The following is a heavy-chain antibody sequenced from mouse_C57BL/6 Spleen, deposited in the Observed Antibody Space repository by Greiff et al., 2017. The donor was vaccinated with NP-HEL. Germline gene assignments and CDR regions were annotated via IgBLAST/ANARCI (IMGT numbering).Heavy chain of an antibody. J-gene: IGHJ4*01. CDR3: ARKLRLRVYAMDY. CDR1: GYTFTDYY. D-gene: IGHD3-2*02. V-gene: IGHV1-26*01. Sequence: EVQLQQSGPELVKPGASVKISCKASGYTFTDYYMNWVKQSHGKSLEWIGDINPNNGGTSYNQKFKGKATLTVDKSSSTAYMELRSLTSEDSAVYYCARKLRLRVYAMDYWGQGTSVTVSS. CDR2: INPNNGGT.